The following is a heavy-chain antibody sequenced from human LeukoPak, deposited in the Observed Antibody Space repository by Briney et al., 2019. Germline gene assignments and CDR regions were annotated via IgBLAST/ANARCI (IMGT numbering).Heavy chain of an antibody. CDR3: AGAGAYHVDN. V-gene: IGHV3-74*01. Sequence: GGSLRLSCAASGFTFTDYWMHWVRQAPGKGLVWVSIINTDTRGTYYTDSVKGRFTISRDNAKNTLYLHMNSVRAEHTAVYYYAGAGAYHVDNWGQGTLVTVSS. J-gene: IGHJ4*02. D-gene: IGHD3-16*01. CDR1: GFTFTDYW. CDR2: INTDTRGT.